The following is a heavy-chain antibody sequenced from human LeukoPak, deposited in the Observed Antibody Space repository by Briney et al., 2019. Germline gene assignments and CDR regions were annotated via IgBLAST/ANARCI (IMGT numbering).Heavy chain of an antibody. J-gene: IGHJ4*02. Sequence: GGSLRLSCAASGFTVSSNYMSWVRQAPGKGLEWVSVIYSGGTTYYADSVKGRFTISRDNSKNTLYLQMSSLRAEDTAVYYCARLTVTYYFDYWGQGTLVTVSS. V-gene: IGHV3-53*01. CDR2: IYSGGTT. CDR3: ARLTVTYYFDY. D-gene: IGHD4-17*01. CDR1: GFTVSSNY.